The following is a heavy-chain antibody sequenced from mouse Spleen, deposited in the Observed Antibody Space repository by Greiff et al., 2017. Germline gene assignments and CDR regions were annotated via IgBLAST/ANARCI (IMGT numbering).Heavy chain of an antibody. CDR1: GFTFSSYA. V-gene: IGHV5-9*04. Sequence: EVNVVESGGGLVKLGGSLKLSCAASGFTFSSYAMSWVRQTPEKRLEWVATISSGGGNTYYPDSVKGRFTISRDNAKNTLYLQMSSLKSEDTAMYYCARGREVTTDFDVWGAGTTVTVSS. CDR3: ARGREVTTDFDV. D-gene: IGHD2-2*01. CDR2: ISSGGGNT. J-gene: IGHJ1*01.